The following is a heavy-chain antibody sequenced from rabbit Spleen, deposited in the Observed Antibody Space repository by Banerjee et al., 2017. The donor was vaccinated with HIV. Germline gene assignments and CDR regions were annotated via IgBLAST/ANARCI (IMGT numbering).Heavy chain of an antibody. V-gene: IGHV1S40*01. D-gene: IGHD4-1*01. J-gene: IGHJ4*01. CDR2: IYAGSSGNT. CDR1: GFSFNSGYD. Sequence: QSLEESGGGLVKPGASLTLTCKASGFSFNSGYDMCWVRQAPGKGLEWIACIYAGSSGNTYSATWAKGRFTISKTSSTTVTLQMTSLTAADTATYFCARDVIGWAFNLWGQGTLVTVS. CDR3: ARDVIGWAFNL.